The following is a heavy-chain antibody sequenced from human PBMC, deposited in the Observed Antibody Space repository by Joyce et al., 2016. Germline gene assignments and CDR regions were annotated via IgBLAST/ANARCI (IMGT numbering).Heavy chain of an antibody. V-gene: IGHV3-48*02. D-gene: IGHD6-19*01. CDR1: GFTFSTYA. J-gene: IGHJ4*02. CDR3: ARDLWLVPVSSYYFDY. Sequence: EVQLVESGGGLVQPGGSLRLSCAASGFTFSTYAMNWVRQAPGKGLGWFSYISSSSDTIYYADSVKGRFTISRDNAKNSLYLHMNSLRDEDTAVYYCARDLWLVPVSSYYFDYWGQGTLVTVSS. CDR2: ISSSSDTI.